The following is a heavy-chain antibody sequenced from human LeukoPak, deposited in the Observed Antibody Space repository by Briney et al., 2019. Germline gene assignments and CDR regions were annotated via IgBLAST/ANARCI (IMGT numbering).Heavy chain of an antibody. J-gene: IGHJ4*02. CDR1: GYTFTGYY. V-gene: IGHV1-2*02. Sequence: ASVKVSCKASGYTFTGYYMHWVRQAPGQGLEWMGWINPNSGGTNYAQRFQGRVTMTRDTSISTAYMELSRLRSDDTAVYYCARPNFWSGYYQGYWGQGTLVTVSS. D-gene: IGHD3-3*01. CDR3: ARPNFWSGYYQGY. CDR2: INPNSGGT.